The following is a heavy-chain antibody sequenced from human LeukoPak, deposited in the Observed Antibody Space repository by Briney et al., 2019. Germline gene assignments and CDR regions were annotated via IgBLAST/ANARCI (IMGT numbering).Heavy chain of an antibody. CDR2: INHSGST. CDR3: ARGAPGFLPYGMDV. Sequence: SETLSLTCAVYGGSFSGCYWSWIRQPPGKGLEWIGEINHSGSTNYNPSLKSRVTISVDTSKNQFSLKLNSVTAADTAVYYCARGAPGFLPYGMDVWGQGTTVTVSS. CDR1: GGSFSGCY. D-gene: IGHD3-3*01. J-gene: IGHJ6*02. V-gene: IGHV4-34*01.